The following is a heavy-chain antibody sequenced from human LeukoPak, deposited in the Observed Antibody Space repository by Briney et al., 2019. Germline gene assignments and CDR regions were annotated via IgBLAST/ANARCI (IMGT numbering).Heavy chain of an antibody. D-gene: IGHD6-19*01. V-gene: IGHV3-23*01. CDR2: ISGSGGST. CDR3: AKSSSGWYGLDY. CDR1: GFTFSSSA. Sequence: GGSLRLSCAASGFTFSSSAMSWVRQAPGKGLEWVSAISGSGGSTYYADSVRGRFTISRDNSKNTLYLQMNSLRAEDTAVYYCAKSSSGWYGLDYWGQGTLVTVSS. J-gene: IGHJ4*02.